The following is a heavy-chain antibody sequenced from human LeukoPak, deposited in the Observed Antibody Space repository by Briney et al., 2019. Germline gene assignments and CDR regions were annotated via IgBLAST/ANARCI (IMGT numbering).Heavy chain of an antibody. J-gene: IGHJ5*02. V-gene: IGHV1-2*02. CDR1: GYTFTGYY. CDR3: ARDLNSLNLYDWFDP. CDR2: INPNSGGT. Sequence: GASVKVSCKASGYTFTGYYIHWVRQAPGQGLQWMGWINPNSGGTNYAQKFLGRVTMTSDTSTSTVYMEVSRLRSDDSAVYYCARDLNSLNLYDWFDPWGQGTQVTVSS. D-gene: IGHD3-9*01.